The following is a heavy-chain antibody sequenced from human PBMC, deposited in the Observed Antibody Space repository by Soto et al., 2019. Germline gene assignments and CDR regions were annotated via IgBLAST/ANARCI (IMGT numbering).Heavy chain of an antibody. D-gene: IGHD1-1*01. V-gene: IGHV4-4*07. CDR1: GASVRSYH. CDR3: AKDRSTMRWFDP. CDR2: VQMSGTT. J-gene: IGHJ5*02. Sequence: GTLSLTCAVSGASVRSYHWSWIRQASGKGLEWIGRVQMSGTTNYNPPLKTRVTMSLDTSKNEVSLRMTSVTAADTAVYFCAKDRSTMRWFDPWGQGILVTVSS.